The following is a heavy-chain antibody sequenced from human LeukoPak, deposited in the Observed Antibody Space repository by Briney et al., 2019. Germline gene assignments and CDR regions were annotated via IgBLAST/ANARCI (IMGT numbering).Heavy chain of an antibody. CDR2: INPNSGGT. J-gene: IGHJ4*02. CDR3: ARGAGGSGSYYSNY. Sequence: ASVKVSCKXSGYTFTGYYMHWVRQAPGQGLEWMGRINPNSGGTNYAQKFQGRVTMTRDTSISTAYMELSRLRSDDTAVYYCARGAGGSGSYYSNYWGQGTLVTVSS. CDR1: GYTFTGYY. V-gene: IGHV1-2*06. D-gene: IGHD3-10*01.